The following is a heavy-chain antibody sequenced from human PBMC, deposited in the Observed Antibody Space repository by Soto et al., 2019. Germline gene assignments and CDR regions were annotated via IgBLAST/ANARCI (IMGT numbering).Heavy chain of an antibody. Sequence: CKGSGYSFSNYWIAWLRQMPGKGLEWMGIIYPAASXARXXPXXXXXVXXSVDNSISTAYLQWSSLKASDTAMYYCARLLCLSTSCYTGSRHFFDYWGQGALVTVSS. D-gene: IGHD2-2*02. CDR1: GYSFSNYW. CDR2: IYPAASXA. V-gene: IGHV5-51*01. J-gene: IGHJ4*02. CDR3: ARLLCLSTSCYTGSRHFFDY.